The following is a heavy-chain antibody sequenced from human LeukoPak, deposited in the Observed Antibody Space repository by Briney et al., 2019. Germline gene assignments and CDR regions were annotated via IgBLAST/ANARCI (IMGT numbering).Heavy chain of an antibody. J-gene: IGHJ4*02. V-gene: IGHV4-39*07. CDR2: IYHSGSI. D-gene: IGHD3-22*01. CDR1: GASISSADHW. Sequence: SETLSLTCSVSGASISSADHWWAWIRQSPGMGLEWIGSIYHSGSIYYNPSLKSRLTISVETSRNQFSLKLSSVTAADTAVYYCARVDYDSSGYYFFDYWGQGTLVTVSS. CDR3: ARVDYDSSGYYFFDY.